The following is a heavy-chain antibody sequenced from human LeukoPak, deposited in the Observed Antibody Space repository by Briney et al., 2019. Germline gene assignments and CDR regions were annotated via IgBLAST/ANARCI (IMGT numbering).Heavy chain of an antibody. CDR1: GGTFSSYA. V-gene: IGHV1-69*13. J-gene: IGHJ4*02. CDR2: IIPIFGTA. D-gene: IGHD5-24*01. CDR3: ASGRDGYKNY. Sequence: ASVKVSCKASGGTFSSYAISWVRQAPGPGVEWMGGIIPIFGTANYAQKFQGRVTITADESTSTAYMELSSLRSEDTAVYYCASGRDGYKNYWGQGTLVTVSS.